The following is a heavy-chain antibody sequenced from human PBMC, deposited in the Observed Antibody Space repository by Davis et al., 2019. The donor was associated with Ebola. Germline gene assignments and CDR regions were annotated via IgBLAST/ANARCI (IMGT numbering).Heavy chain of an antibody. CDR3: ARQPLYYDILTGYYMAFDY. CDR1: GGSFSGYY. V-gene: IGHV4-34*01. D-gene: IGHD3-9*01. CDR2: INHSGST. Sequence: PSETLSLTCAVYGGSFSGYYWSWIRQPPGKGLEWIGEINHSGSTNYNPSLKSRVTISVDTSKNQFSLKLSSVTAADTAVYYCARQPLYYDILTGYYMAFDYWGQGTLVTVSS. J-gene: IGHJ4*02.